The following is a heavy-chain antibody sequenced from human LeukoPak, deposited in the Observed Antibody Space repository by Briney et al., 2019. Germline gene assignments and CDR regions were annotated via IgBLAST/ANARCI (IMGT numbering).Heavy chain of an antibody. CDR2: IIPILGIA. CDR3: ARVLYCSSTSCFRFDP. V-gene: IGHV1-69*04. J-gene: IGHJ5*02. D-gene: IGHD2-2*01. CDR1: GGTFSSYA. Sequence: ASVTVSCKASGGTFSSYAISWVRQAPGQGLEWMGRIIPILGIANYAQKFQGRVTITADKSTSTAYMELSSLRSEDTAVYYCARVLYCSSTSCFRFDPWGQGTLVTVSS.